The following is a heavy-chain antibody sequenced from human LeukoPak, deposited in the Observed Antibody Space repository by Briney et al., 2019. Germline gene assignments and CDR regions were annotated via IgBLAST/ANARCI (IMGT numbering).Heavy chain of an antibody. V-gene: IGHV1-18*01. CDR2: ISAYNGNT. Sequence: ASVKVSCKTSGYTFSSHGISWVRQAPGQGLEWMGWISAYNGNTNYAQNVQGRVTLTTDTSTSTAYMELRSLRSDDTAVYYCGRNWHRSGGSCPYVFDIWGQGTMVTVSS. CDR1: GYTFSSHG. J-gene: IGHJ3*02. D-gene: IGHD2-15*01. CDR3: GRNWHRSGGSCPYVFDI.